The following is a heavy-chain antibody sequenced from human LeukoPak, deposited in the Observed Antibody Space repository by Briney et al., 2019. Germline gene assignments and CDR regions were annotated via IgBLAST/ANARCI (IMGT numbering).Heavy chain of an antibody. CDR3: GRGHWGLDY. Sequence: PGGSLRLSCAVSGFTFSDSHMTWIRQAPGKGLEWVSYISNSGSSISYADSVKGRFTTSRDNAKSSLYLQMNSLRAEDTAVYYCGRGHWGLDYWGQGALVTVSS. J-gene: IGHJ4*02. CDR2: ISNSGSSI. CDR1: GFTFSDSH. D-gene: IGHD7-27*01. V-gene: IGHV3-11*04.